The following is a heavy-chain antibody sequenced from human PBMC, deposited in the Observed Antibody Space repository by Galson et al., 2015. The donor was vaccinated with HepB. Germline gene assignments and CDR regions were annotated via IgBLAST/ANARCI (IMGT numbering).Heavy chain of an antibody. CDR1: GYTFSDYA. V-gene: IGHV1-3*01. D-gene: IGHD3-22*01. J-gene: IGHJ4*02. Sequence: SVKVSCKASGYTFSDYAIHWVRQAPGQRLEWMGWINAGIANTKYAQTFQGRVTITRDTSATTAYMGLTSLKSGDTAVYYCARARWVATSAGYSLGYWGQGSLVTVSS. CDR2: INAGIANT. CDR3: ARARWVATSAGYSLGY.